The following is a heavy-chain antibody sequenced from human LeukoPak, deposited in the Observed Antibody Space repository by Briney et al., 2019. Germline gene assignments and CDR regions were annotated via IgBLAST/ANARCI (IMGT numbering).Heavy chain of an antibody. Sequence: SETLSLTCAVYGGSFSGYYWSWIRQPPGKGLEWIGCIYHSGSTYHNPSLKSRVTISVDRSKNQFSLKLSSVTAADTAVYYCARGGSGVADFWGQGTLVTVSS. CDR3: ARGGSGVADF. CDR2: IYHSGST. J-gene: IGHJ4*02. V-gene: IGHV4-34*01. D-gene: IGHD3-10*01. CDR1: GGSFSGYY.